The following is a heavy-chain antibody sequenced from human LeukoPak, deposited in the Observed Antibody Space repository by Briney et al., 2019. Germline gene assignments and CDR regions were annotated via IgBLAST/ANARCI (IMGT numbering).Heavy chain of an antibody. CDR3: ARGRESSSWHDY. J-gene: IGHJ4*02. Sequence: GGSLRLSCAASGFTFSSYSMNWVRQAPGKGLEWVSSISSSSSYIYYADSVKGRFTISRDNSKNTLYLQMNSLRAEDTAVYYCARGRESSSWHDYWGQGTLVTVSS. V-gene: IGHV3-21*01. CDR2: ISSSSSYI. CDR1: GFTFSSYS. D-gene: IGHD6-13*01.